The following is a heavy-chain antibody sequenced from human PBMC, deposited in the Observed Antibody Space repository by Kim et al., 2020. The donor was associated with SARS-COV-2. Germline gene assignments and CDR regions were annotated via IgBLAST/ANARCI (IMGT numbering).Heavy chain of an antibody. CDR3: ARDDYDILTGYYKVDY. J-gene: IGHJ4*02. Sequence: ASVKVSCKASGYTFTSYGISWVRQAPGQGLEWMGWISAYNGNTNYAQKLQGRVTMTTDTSTSTAYMELRSLRSDDTAVYYCARDDYDILTGYYKVDYWGQGTLVTVSS. CDR2: ISAYNGNT. CDR1: GYTFTSYG. V-gene: IGHV1-18*04. D-gene: IGHD3-9*01.